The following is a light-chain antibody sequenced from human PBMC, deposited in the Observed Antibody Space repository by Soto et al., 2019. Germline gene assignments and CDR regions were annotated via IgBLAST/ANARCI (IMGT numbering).Light chain of an antibody. CDR2: DAS. V-gene: IGKV1-33*01. CDR3: QQYDNLPLT. CDR1: QDISNY. J-gene: IGKJ4*01. Sequence: DIPMTQSPSSLSASVGDRVTITCQASQDISNYLNWYQQKPGKAPKLLIYDASNLETGVPSRFSGSGSGTDFTFSISSLQPEDIATYYCQQYDNLPLTFGGWTKVEIK.